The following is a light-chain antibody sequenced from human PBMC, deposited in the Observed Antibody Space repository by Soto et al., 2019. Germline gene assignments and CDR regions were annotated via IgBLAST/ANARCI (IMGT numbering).Light chain of an antibody. CDR3: ASWDDSLNGPV. Sequence: QSVLTKPPSASGTAGQRVTIACAGRSSNDGGIPVNWYQHVPTTAPKLLIYTTTQRPSGVPDRFSGSKSGTSASLAISGLQSEDEADYYCASWDDSLNGPVFGNGTKVTVL. V-gene: IGLV1-44*01. J-gene: IGLJ1*01. CDR1: SSNDGGIP. CDR2: TTT.